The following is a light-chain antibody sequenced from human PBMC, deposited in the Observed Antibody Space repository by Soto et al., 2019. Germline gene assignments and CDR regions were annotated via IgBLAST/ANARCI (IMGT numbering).Light chain of an antibody. CDR2: AAS. CDR1: QTVNTW. CDR3: QQFNSYPIT. V-gene: IGKV1-5*01. J-gene: IGKJ5*01. Sequence: DIQMTQSPSTLCASVGDRVTITCRASQTVNTWLAWYQQKPGKAPKLLIYAASTLQSGVPSRFSGSGSGTEFTLTISSLQPEDFATYYCQQFNSYPITFGQGTRLEIK.